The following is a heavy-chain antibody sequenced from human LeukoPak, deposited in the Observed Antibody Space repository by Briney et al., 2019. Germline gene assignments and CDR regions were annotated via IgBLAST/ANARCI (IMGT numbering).Heavy chain of an antibody. Sequence: ASVKVSCKASGYTFTSYYMHWVRQAPGQGLEWMGIINPSGGSTTYAQKFQGRVTMTRDTSTSTVYMDLSSLRSEDTAVYYCAREEAADSFDYWGQGTLVTVSS. CDR2: INPSGGST. D-gene: IGHD6-13*01. CDR3: AREEAADSFDY. J-gene: IGHJ4*02. CDR1: GYTFTSYY. V-gene: IGHV1-46*01.